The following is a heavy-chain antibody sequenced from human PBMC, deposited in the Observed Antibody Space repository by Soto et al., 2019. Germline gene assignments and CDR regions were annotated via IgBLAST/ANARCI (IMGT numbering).Heavy chain of an antibody. V-gene: IGHV4-59*01. CDR1: GGSISSYY. Sequence: SETLSLTCTVSGGSISSYYWSWIRQPPGKGLEWIGYIYYSGSTNYNPSVKGRFTISRDNSKNTLYLQLNSLRPEDTAVYYCAKDVPGYIFATLDYWGLGTLVTVSS. D-gene: IGHD2-15*01. CDR2: IYYSGST. CDR3: AKDVPGYIFATLDY. J-gene: IGHJ4*02.